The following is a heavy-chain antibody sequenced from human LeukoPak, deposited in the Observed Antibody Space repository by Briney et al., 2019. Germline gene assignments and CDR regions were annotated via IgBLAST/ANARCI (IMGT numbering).Heavy chain of an antibody. CDR3: ARASTMVRGVMNY. CDR2: INAGNGNT. Sequence: ASVKVSCKASGYTFTSYGISWVRQAPGQRLEWMGWINAGNGNTKYSQKFQGRVTITRDTSASTAYMELSSLRSEDTAVYYCARASTMVRGVMNYWGQGTLVTVSS. CDR1: GYTFTSYG. J-gene: IGHJ4*02. V-gene: IGHV1-3*01. D-gene: IGHD3-10*01.